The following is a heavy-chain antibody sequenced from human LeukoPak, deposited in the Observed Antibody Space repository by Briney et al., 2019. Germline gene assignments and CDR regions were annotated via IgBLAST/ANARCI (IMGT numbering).Heavy chain of an antibody. CDR1: GFTFSSYA. V-gene: IGHV3-30*04. Sequence: GGSLRLSCAAFGFTFSSYAMHWVRQAPGKGLEWVAVISYDGSNKYYADSVKGRFTISRDNSKNTLYLQMNSLRAEDTAVYYCARDGTSLYFDYWGQGTLVTVSS. CDR3: ARDGTSLYFDY. J-gene: IGHJ4*02. D-gene: IGHD2-2*01. CDR2: ISYDGSNK.